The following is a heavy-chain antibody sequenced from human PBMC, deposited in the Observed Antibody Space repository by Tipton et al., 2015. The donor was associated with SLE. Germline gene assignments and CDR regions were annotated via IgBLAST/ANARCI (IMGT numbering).Heavy chain of an antibody. CDR1: GGSINVSPYY. CDR2: ITSSGYT. V-gene: IGHV4-61*01. CDR3: ARDHFLDY. D-gene: IGHD2/OR15-2a*01. J-gene: IGHJ4*02. Sequence: TLSLTCTVSGGSINVSPYYWGWIRQPPGEGLEWIGFITSSGYTNYNPSLQSRVTISIDTSKNQCSLKLSSLSAADTAVYYCARDHFLDYWGQR.